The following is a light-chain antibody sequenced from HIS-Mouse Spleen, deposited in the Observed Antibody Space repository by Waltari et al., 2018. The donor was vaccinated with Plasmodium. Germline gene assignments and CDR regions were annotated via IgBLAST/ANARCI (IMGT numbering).Light chain of an antibody. Sequence: SYELTQPPSVSVSPGQTASINCHGEKLGDKYACWYQQKPGPSTVLVIYQDSKRPSGIPERFSGSNSGNTASLTITGAQAEDEADYYCNSRDSSGNHQVFGGGTKLTVL. CDR1: KLGDKY. CDR2: QDS. CDR3: NSRDSSGNHQV. J-gene: IGLJ3*02. V-gene: IGLV3-1*01.